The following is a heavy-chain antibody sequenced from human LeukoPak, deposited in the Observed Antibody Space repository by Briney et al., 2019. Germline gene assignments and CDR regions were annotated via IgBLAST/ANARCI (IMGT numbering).Heavy chain of an antibody. D-gene: IGHD3-22*01. V-gene: IGHV1-18*01. CDR3: ARDVFSTHYYDSSGLGDAFEI. J-gene: IGHJ3*02. Sequence: ASVKVSCKASGYTFTSYGISWVRQAPGQGLEWMGWISANNGNTNYAQHLQGRVTVTTDTSTSTAYMELRSLRSDDTAVYYCARDVFSTHYYDSSGLGDAFEIWGRGTMVTVSS. CDR2: ISANNGNT. CDR1: GYTFTSYG.